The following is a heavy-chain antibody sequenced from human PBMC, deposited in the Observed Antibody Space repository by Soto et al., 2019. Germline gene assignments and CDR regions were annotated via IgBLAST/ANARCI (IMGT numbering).Heavy chain of an antibody. CDR2: TSGSGDNT. CDR1: GFTFSDYG. CDR3: AKDRSRYSSGWHNWFDP. V-gene: IGHV3-23*01. D-gene: IGHD6-19*01. J-gene: IGHJ5*02. Sequence: VGSLRLSCAASGFTFSDYGMSWVRQAPGKGLDWVSSTSGSGDNTFYADSVKGRFTISRDNSKNKLYLQMNSLSPEDTAVYYCAKDRSRYSSGWHNWFDPWGQGTLVTAPQ.